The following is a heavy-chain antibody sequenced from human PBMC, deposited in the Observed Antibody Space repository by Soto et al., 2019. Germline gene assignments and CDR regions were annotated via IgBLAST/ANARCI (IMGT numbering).Heavy chain of an antibody. V-gene: IGHV1-8*01. CDR1: GYTFTSYD. J-gene: IGHJ3*02. CDR3: ARGHYDYIWGSYRFSQDAFDI. D-gene: IGHD3-16*02. CDR2: MNPNSGNT. Sequence: QVQLVQSGAEVKKPGASVKVSCKASGYTFTSYDINWVRQATGQGLEWMGWMNPNSGNTGYAQKFQGRVTMTRNTSISTAYMELSSLRSEDTGVYYCARGHYDYIWGSYRFSQDAFDIWGQGTMVTVSS.